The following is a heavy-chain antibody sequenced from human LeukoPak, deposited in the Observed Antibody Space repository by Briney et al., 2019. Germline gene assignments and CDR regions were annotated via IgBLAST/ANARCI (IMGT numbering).Heavy chain of an antibody. CDR3: ARDWGVSARPGYMDV. CDR2: IYYSGRA. J-gene: IGHJ6*03. CDR1: GGSISGSSYY. D-gene: IGHD6-6*01. Sequence: SETLSLTCSVSGGSISGSSYYWYWIRQSPGAGLEWIANIYYSGRAHYNPSLQSRATISVDTSKNQFSLTLNSVTAADTAVYYCARDWGVSARPGYMDVWGKGTTVTVSS. V-gene: IGHV4-39*07.